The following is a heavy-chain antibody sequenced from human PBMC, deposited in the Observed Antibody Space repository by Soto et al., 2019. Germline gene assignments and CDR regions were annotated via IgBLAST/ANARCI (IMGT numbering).Heavy chain of an antibody. V-gene: IGHV3-23*01. CDR3: AKVIYGDYLPYFDY. J-gene: IGHJ4*02. Sequence: PGGSLRLSCAASGFTFSSYAMSWVRQAPGKGLEWVSAISGSGGSTYYADPVKGRFTISRDNSKNTLYLQMNSLRAEDTAVYYCAKVIYGDYLPYFDYWGQGTLVTVSS. CDR1: GFTFSSYA. CDR2: ISGSGGST. D-gene: IGHD4-17*01.